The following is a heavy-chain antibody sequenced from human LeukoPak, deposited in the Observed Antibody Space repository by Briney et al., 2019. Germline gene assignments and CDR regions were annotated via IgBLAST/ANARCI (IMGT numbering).Heavy chain of an antibody. Sequence: SETLSLTCTVSGGSINTPNYYWGWIRQTPGKGLEWIGNIFYSGGTYYSPSLTSRVTISLDTSRNQFSLKLNSVTAADTAVYYCARVERWGGYDFESDAFDIWGQGTMVTVSS. V-gene: IGHV4-39*07. CDR2: IFYSGGT. J-gene: IGHJ3*02. CDR1: GGSINTPNYY. CDR3: ARVERWGGYDFESDAFDI. D-gene: IGHD5-12*01.